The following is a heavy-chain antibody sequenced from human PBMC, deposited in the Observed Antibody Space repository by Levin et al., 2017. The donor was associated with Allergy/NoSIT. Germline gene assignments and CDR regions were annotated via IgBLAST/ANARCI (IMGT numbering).Heavy chain of an antibody. Sequence: GESLKISCKASGYTFTGYYMHWVRQAPGQGLEWMGWINPNSGGTNYAQKFQGRVTMTRDTSISTAYMELSRLRSDDTAVYYCARDGPIAAAGHGLFDYWGQGTLVTVSS. CDR3: ARDGPIAAAGHGLFDY. CDR2: INPNSGGT. D-gene: IGHD6-13*01. J-gene: IGHJ4*02. V-gene: IGHV1-2*02. CDR1: GYTFTGYY.